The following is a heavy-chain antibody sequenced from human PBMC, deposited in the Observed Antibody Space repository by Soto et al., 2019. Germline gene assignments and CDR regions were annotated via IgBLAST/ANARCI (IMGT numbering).Heavy chain of an antibody. D-gene: IGHD1-1*01. CDR2: ISGSGGST. V-gene: IGHV3-23*01. CDR3: AKDLVVETGTTLLFDAFDI. J-gene: IGHJ3*02. CDR1: GFTFSSYA. Sequence: GGSLRLSCAASGFTFSSYAMSWVRQAPGKGLEWVSAISGSGGSTYYADSVKGRFTISRDNSKNTLYLQMNSLRAEDTAVYYCAKDLVVETGTTLLFDAFDIWGQGTMVTVSS.